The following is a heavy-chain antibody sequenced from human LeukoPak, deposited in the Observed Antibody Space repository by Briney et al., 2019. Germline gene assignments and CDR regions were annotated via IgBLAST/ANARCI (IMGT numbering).Heavy chain of an antibody. CDR3: ARGLPYSSSWYWFDP. CDR2: INHSGST. J-gene: IGHJ5*02. Sequence: SETLSLTCAVYGGSFSGYYWSWIRQPPGKGLEWIEEINHSGSTNYNPSLKSRVTISVDTSKNQFSLKLSSVTAADTAVYYCARGLPYSSSWYWFDPWGQGTLVTVSS. V-gene: IGHV4-34*01. CDR1: GGSFSGYY. D-gene: IGHD6-13*01.